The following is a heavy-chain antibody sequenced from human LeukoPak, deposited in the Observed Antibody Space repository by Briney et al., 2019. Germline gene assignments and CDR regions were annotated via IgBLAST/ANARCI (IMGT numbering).Heavy chain of an antibody. CDR2: ISYDGSNK. J-gene: IGHJ5*02. CDR1: GFTFSSYG. Sequence: GGSPRLSCAASGFTFSSYGMHWVRQAPGKGLEWVAVISYDGSNKYYADSVKGRFTISRDNSKNTLYLQMNSLRAEDTAVYYCAKDRFEWELSWFDPWGQGTLVTVSS. D-gene: IGHD1-26*01. CDR3: AKDRFEWELSWFDP. V-gene: IGHV3-30*18.